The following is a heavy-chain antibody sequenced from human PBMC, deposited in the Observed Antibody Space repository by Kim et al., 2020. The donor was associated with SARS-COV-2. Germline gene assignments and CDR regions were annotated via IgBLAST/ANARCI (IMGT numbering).Heavy chain of an antibody. Sequence: SETLSLTCTVSGGSISSYYWSWIRQPPGKGLEWIGYMYYSGSTNYNPSLKSRVTISVDTSKNQFSLKLSSVTAADTAVYYCARPGTRYAFDIWGQGTMVTVSS. J-gene: IGHJ3*02. CDR3: ARPGTRYAFDI. CDR1: GGSISSYY. V-gene: IGHV4-59*01. CDR2: MYYSGST. D-gene: IGHD1-1*01.